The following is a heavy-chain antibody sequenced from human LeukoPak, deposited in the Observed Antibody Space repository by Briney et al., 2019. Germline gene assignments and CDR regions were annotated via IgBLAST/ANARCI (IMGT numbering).Heavy chain of an antibody. CDR2: IYPGDSDT. V-gene: IGHV5-51*01. Sequence: GESLEISCQGSGSSFTSYWIGWVRQLPGKGLEWMGIIYPGDSDTRYSPSFQGQVTISADKSISTAYLQWSSLKASDTAMYYCARLVTVAAATLWGQGTLVTVSS. CDR3: ARLVTVAAATL. CDR1: GSSFTSYW. D-gene: IGHD6-13*01. J-gene: IGHJ4*02.